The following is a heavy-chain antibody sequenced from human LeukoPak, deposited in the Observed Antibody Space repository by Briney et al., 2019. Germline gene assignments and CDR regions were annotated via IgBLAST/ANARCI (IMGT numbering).Heavy chain of an antibody. J-gene: IGHJ5*02. Sequence: GGSLRLSCAASGFTVSDNYMSWVRQAPGKGLEWVSVMYSRGGTYSPNSVKGRFTFSRDISKNTLYLQMNGLRNDATAMYYCARDAPQVPAAGVLASWGQGTLVIVSS. V-gene: IGHV3-53*01. CDR3: ARDAPQVPAAGVLAS. CDR1: GFTVSDNY. CDR2: MYSRGGT. D-gene: IGHD6-13*01.